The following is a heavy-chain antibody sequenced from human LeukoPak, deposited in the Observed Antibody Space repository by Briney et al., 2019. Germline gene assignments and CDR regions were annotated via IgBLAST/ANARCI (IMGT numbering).Heavy chain of an antibody. D-gene: IGHD1-26*01. J-gene: IGHJ4*02. Sequence: ASVTVSCKVSGYTLTELSMHWVRQAPGKGLEWMGGFDPEDGETIYAQKFQGRVTMTEDTSTDTAYMELSSLRSEDTAVYYCATSGAITPSIDYWGQGTLVTVSS. CDR2: FDPEDGET. V-gene: IGHV1-24*01. CDR1: GYTLTELS. CDR3: ATSGAITPSIDY.